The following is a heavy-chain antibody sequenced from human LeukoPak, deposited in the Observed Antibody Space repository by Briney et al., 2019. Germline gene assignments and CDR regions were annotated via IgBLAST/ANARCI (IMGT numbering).Heavy chain of an antibody. CDR3: ARLFSRGWEYHFGLDV. V-gene: IGHV4-39*01. CDR1: GGSISTDASY. CDR2: IYYSGST. D-gene: IGHD6-19*01. Sequence: PSETLSLTCTVSGGSISTDASYWAWIRQPPGKGLEWIGSIYYSGSTYYSSSLKSRVTLSVDTSKNQFSLKMSSVTAADTAVFYCARLFSRGWEYHFGLDVWGQGTSVTVS. J-gene: IGHJ6*02.